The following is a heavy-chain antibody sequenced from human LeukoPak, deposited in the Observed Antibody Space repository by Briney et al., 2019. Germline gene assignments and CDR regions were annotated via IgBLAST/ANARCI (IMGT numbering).Heavy chain of an antibody. CDR3: ETRWYYDSSGYPHDAFDI. J-gene: IGHJ3*02. CDR1: GYTLTELS. Sequence: ASVKVSCKVSGYTLTELSMHWVRQAPGKGLEWMGGFDPEDGETIYAQKFQGRVTMTEDTSTDTAYMELSSLRSEDTAVYYCETRWYYDSSGYPHDAFDIWGQWTMVTVSS. D-gene: IGHD3-22*01. CDR2: FDPEDGET. V-gene: IGHV1-24*01.